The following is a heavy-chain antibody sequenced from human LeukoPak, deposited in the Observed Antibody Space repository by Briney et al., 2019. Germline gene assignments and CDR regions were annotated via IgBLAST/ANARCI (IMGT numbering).Heavy chain of an antibody. CDR1: GFTLSSYE. CDR2: ISRTGNSI. Sequence: PGGSLRLSCAASGFTLSSYEMDWVRLALGKGLEWISYISRTGNSIYYADSVKGRFTISRDSAKNSLYLQMNSLRAEDTAVYYCARGPYSSNWYVDYWGQGTLVTVAS. V-gene: IGHV3-48*03. CDR3: ARGPYSSNWYVDY. J-gene: IGHJ4*02. D-gene: IGHD6-13*01.